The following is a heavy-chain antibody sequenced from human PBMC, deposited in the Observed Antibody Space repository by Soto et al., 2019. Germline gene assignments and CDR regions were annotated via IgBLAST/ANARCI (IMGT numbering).Heavy chain of an antibody. CDR2: IYWDDDT. CDR3: AHAYGGTSWPNDAFDV. V-gene: IGHV2-5*02. D-gene: IGHD2-2*01. J-gene: IGHJ3*01. Sequence: ITLKESGPALVKPTQTLTLTCSFSGFSLSADGVGVGWIRQPPGKALEWLALIYWDDDTRYRAALKSRFTITKDSSKNQVVLTRTNMDPVDTATYYCAHAYGGTSWPNDAFDVWGQGTVVTVSS. CDR1: GFSLSADGVG.